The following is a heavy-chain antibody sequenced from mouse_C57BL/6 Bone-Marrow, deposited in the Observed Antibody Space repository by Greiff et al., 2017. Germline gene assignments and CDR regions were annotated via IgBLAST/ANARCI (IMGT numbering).Heavy chain of an antibody. V-gene: IGHV14-4*01. J-gene: IGHJ1*03. D-gene: IGHD2-13*01. CDR3: TDYRGVALDV. Sequence: VQLQQSGAELVRPGASVKLSCTASGFNIKDDYMHWVKQRPDQGLEWIGWIDPENGDTEYASKFQGQATITADTSSNPAYLQLSSLTSEATAVYYYTDYRGVALDVWGTGTTVTVSS. CDR1: GFNIKDDY. CDR2: IDPENGDT.